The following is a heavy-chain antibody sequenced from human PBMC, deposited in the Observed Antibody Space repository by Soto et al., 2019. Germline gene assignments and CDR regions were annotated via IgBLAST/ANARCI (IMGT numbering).Heavy chain of an antibody. D-gene: IGHD6-13*01. CDR2: INAGNGNT. V-gene: IGHV1-3*01. CDR1: GYTFTSYA. Sequence: QVQLVQSGAEVKKPGASVKVSCKASGYTFTSYAMHWVRQAPGQRLEWMGWINAGNGNTKYSKKFQGRVTITRDTTASTAYMELSSLRSEDTAVYYCARAYGGYSSSWYHYYYYGMDVWGQGTTVTVSS. CDR3: ARAYGGYSSSWYHYYYYGMDV. J-gene: IGHJ6*02.